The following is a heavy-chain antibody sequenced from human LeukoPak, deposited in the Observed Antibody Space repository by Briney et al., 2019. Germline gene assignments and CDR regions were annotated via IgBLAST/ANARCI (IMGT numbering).Heavy chain of an antibody. Sequence: GGSLRLSCAASGFTFSSCGMHWVRQAPGKGLEWVAVISYDGSNKYYADSVKGRFTISRDNSKNTLYLQMNSLRAEDTAVYYCAKDRDHYMDVWGKGTTVTVSS. J-gene: IGHJ6*03. D-gene: IGHD2-21*01. CDR2: ISYDGSNK. CDR1: GFTFSSCG. CDR3: AKDRDHYMDV. V-gene: IGHV3-30*18.